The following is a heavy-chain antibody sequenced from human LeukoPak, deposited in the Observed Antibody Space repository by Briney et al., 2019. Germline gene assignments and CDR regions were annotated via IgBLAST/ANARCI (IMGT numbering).Heavy chain of an antibody. J-gene: IGHJ4*02. Sequence: SETLSLTCSVSGYSFTSGHYWGWIRQPPGKGLEWIANIYHTGSAHYNPSLKSRVTISVDTSTNQFSLKLSSVTAADTAVYYCARYCTSTACILRGFDYWGQGTLVTVSS. D-gene: IGHD2-2*01. CDR3: ARYCTSTACILRGFDY. V-gene: IGHV4-38-2*01. CDR1: GYSFTSGHY. CDR2: IYHTGSA.